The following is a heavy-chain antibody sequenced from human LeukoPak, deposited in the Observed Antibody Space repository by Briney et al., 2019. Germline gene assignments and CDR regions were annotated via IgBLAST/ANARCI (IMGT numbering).Heavy chain of an antibody. J-gene: IGHJ4*02. V-gene: IGHV3-23*01. D-gene: IGHD1-1*01. CDR3: AKRVSGTTFY. Sequence: GGSLRLSCAASGFTFSSYVMSWVHQAPGKGLEWVSAISGSGATTYYADSVKGRFTISRDNSKNTLYLHMNSLRAEDTAVYYCAKRVSGTTFYWGQGTLVTVSS. CDR1: GFTFSSYV. CDR2: ISGSGATT.